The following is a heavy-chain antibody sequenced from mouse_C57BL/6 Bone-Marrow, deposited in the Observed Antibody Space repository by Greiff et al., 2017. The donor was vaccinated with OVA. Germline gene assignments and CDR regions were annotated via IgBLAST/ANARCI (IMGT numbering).Heavy chain of an antibody. CDR3: VRHDSSGYLFDY. Sequence: EVQLQESGGGLVQPKGSLKLSCAASGFSFNTYAMNWVRQAPGKGLEWVARIRSKSNNYATYYADSVKDRFTISRDDSESMLYLQMNNLKTEDTAMYYCVRHDSSGYLFDYWGQGTTLTVSS. V-gene: IGHV10-1*01. J-gene: IGHJ2*01. CDR2: IRSKSNNYAT. D-gene: IGHD3-2*02. CDR1: GFSFNTYA.